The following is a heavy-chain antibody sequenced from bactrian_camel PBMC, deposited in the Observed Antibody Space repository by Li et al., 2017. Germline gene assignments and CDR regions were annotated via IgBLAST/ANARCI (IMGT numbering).Heavy chain of an antibody. J-gene: IGHJ4*01. Sequence: VQLVESGGGLVQPGGSLRLSCAASGFTFDDYDMGWVRQAPGKGLEWVSTINWKGDTTNYADSVMGRFTISRNNARNTNTLYLDINSPETEDTAMYYCAKDRTWYLYEYNYWGQGTQVTVSP. CDR3: AKDRTWYLYEYNY. CDR1: GFTFDDYD. CDR2: INWKGDTT. D-gene: IGHD6*01. V-gene: IGHV3-1*01.